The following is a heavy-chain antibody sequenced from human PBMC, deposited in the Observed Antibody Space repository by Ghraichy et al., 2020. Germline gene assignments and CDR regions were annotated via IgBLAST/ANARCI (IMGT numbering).Heavy chain of an antibody. V-gene: IGHV3-7*01. CDR3: ARPLGEQQLINFDY. D-gene: IGHD6-13*01. Sequence: GGSLRLSCAASGFTFSRYWMSWVRQAPGKGLEWVANIKQDGSEKYYVDSVKGRFTISRDNAKNSLYLQMNSLRAEDTAVYYCARPLGEQQLINFDYWGQGTLVTVSS. CDR1: GFTFSRYW. J-gene: IGHJ4*02. CDR2: IKQDGSEK.